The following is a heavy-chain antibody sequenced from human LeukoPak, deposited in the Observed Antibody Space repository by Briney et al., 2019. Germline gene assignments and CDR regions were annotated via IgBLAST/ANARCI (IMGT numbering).Heavy chain of an antibody. J-gene: IGHJ4*02. CDR3: ATVRGYSGYDYYFDY. V-gene: IGHV1-24*01. D-gene: IGHD5-12*01. Sequence: ASVKVSCKVSGYALTELSMHWVRQAPGKGLEWMGGFDPEDGETIYAQKFRGRVTMTEDTSTDTAYMELSSLRSEDTAVYYCATVRGYSGYDYYFDYWGQGTLVTVSS. CDR2: FDPEDGET. CDR1: GYALTELS.